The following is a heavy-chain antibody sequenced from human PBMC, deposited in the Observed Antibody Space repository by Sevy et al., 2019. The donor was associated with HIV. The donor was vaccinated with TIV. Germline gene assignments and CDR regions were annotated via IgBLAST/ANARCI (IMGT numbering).Heavy chain of an antibody. CDR3: ASGDTTMITDLHY. Sequence: GGSLRLSCGASGFTFSNYAMSWVRQAPGKGPEWVSGINNGGSTYYADSAKGRFTISRDNSKKMVFLQMNSLRAEDTAVYYCASGDTTMITDLHYWGQGALVTVSS. V-gene: IGHV3-23*01. CDR2: INNGGST. CDR1: GFTFSNYA. J-gene: IGHJ4*02. D-gene: IGHD5-18*01.